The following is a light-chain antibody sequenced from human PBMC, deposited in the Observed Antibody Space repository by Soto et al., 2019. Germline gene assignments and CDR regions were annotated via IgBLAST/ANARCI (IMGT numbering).Light chain of an antibody. CDR2: DAS. J-gene: IGKJ2*01. V-gene: IGKV3-11*01. CDR3: QQRSNWPPHYT. CDR1: QSVSSY. Sequence: EIVLTQSPATLSLSPGERATLSCRASQSVSSYLAWYQQKPGQAPRFLIYDASNRATGIPARFSGSGSGTDFTLTISSLEPEDFAVYYCQQRSNWPPHYTFGQWTKLEIK.